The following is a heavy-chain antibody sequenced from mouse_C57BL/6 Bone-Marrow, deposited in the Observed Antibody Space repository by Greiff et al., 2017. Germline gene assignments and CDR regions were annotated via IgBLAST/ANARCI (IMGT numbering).Heavy chain of an antibody. V-gene: IGHV1-61*01. Sequence: VQLQQSGAELVRPGSSVKLSCKASGYTFTSYWMDWVKQRPGQGLEWIGNIYPSDSETHYNQKFKDKATLTVDKSSSTAYMQLSSLTSEDSAVYYCARSTVVAHWYFDVWGTGTTVTVSS. CDR3: ARSTVVAHWYFDV. D-gene: IGHD1-1*01. CDR1: GYTFTSYW. J-gene: IGHJ1*03. CDR2: IYPSDSET.